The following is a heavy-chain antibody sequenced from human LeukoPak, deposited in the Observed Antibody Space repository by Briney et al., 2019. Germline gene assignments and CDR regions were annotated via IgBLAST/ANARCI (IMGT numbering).Heavy chain of an antibody. CDR2: IYYSGST. D-gene: IGHD3-3*01. V-gene: IGHV4-39*01. CDR3: ARNRYYDFWSGYHPYYFDY. Sequence: ESSETLSLTCTVSGGSISSSSYYWGWIRQPPGKGLEWIGSIYYSGSTYYNPSLKSRVTISVDTSKNQFSLKLSSVTAADTAVYYCARNRYYDFWSGYHPYYFDYWGQGTLVTVSS. J-gene: IGHJ4*02. CDR1: GGSISSSSYY.